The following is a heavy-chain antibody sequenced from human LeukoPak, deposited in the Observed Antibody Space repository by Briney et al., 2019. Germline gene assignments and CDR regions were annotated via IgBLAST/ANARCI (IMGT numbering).Heavy chain of an antibody. V-gene: IGHV3-7*01. CDR1: GFTFSSYW. CDR2: IEQDGSEK. Sequence: GGSLRLSCAASGFTFSSYWMTWVRQAPGKGLEWVANIEQDGSEKYYVDSVKGRFTVSRDNAKNSLYPQMNSLRAEDTAVYFCAELGITMIGGVWGKGTTVTISS. D-gene: IGHD3-10*02. CDR3: AELGITMIGGV. J-gene: IGHJ6*04.